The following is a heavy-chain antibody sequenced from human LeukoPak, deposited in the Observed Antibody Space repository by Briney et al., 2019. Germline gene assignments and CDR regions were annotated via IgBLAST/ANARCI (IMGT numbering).Heavy chain of an antibody. Sequence: GGSLXLSCAASGFTFSDYYMSWIRQAPGKGLEWVSYISSSGSTIYYADSVKGRFTISRDNAKNSLYLQMNSLRAEDTAVYYCARDYTLSIAVAGTELDYWGQGTLVTVSS. V-gene: IGHV3-11*01. CDR2: ISSSGSTI. J-gene: IGHJ4*02. CDR1: GFTFSDYY. D-gene: IGHD6-19*01. CDR3: ARDYTLSIAVAGTELDY.